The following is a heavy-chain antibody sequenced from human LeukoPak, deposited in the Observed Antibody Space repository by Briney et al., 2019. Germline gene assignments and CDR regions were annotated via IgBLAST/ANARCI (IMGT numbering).Heavy chain of an antibody. CDR3: ARISGRSSPYYYYYMDV. D-gene: IGHD6-6*01. V-gene: IGHV4-38-2*02. CDR2: IYHSGST. Sequence: SETLSLTCTVTGYSISSGYYWGWIRQPPGKGLEWIGSIYHSGSTYYNPSLKSRVTISVDTSKNQFSLKLSSVTAADTAVYYCARISGRSSPYYYYYMDVWGKGTTVTVSS. J-gene: IGHJ6*03. CDR1: GYSISSGYY.